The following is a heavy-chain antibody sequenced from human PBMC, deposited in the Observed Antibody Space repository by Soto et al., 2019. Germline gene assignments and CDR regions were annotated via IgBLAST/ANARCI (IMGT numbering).Heavy chain of an antibody. V-gene: IGHV3-30*03. CDR3: ARDRAASSGWYEIHWFDP. D-gene: IGHD6-19*01. Sequence: GGSLRLSCAASGFSFSNYAMHWVRQAPGKGLEWVAVISSDGGSGYYADSVNGRFTISRDNSKNTLYLQMNSLRAEDTAVYYCARDRAASSGWYEIHWFDPWGQGTLVTVSS. J-gene: IGHJ5*02. CDR1: GFSFSNYA. CDR2: ISSDGGSG.